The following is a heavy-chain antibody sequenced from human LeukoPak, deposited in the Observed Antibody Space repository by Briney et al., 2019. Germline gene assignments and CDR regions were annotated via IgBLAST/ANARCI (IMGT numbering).Heavy chain of an antibody. CDR2: IWYDGSNK. J-gene: IGHJ5*02. D-gene: IGHD2-2*02. V-gene: IGHV3-30*02. CDR1: GFTFSSYG. Sequence: GGSLRLSCAASGFTFSSYGMNWVRQAPGKGLEWVAVIWYDGSNKYYADSVKGRFTISRDNSKNTLYLQMNSLRAEDTAVYYCAKLFYIVVVPAAISAWGQGTLVTVSS. CDR3: AKLFYIVVVPAAISA.